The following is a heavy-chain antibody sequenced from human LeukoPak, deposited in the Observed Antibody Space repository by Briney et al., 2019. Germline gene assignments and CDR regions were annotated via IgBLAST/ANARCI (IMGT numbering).Heavy chain of an antibody. J-gene: IGHJ5*02. CDR3: ARADCSGGSCYGGQNWFDP. D-gene: IGHD2-15*01. V-gene: IGHV1-69*13. CDR2: IIPIFGTA. CDR1: GGTFSSYA. Sequence: ASVKVSCKASGGTFSSYAISWVRQAPGQGLEWMGGIIPIFGTANYAQKFQGRVTITADESTSTAYMELSSLRSEDTAVYYCARADCSGGSCYGGQNWFDPWGQGTLVTVSS.